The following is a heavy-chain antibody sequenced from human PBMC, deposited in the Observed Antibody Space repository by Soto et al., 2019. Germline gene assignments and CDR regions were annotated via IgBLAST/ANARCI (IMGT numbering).Heavy chain of an antibody. CDR1: GFTFSSYG. V-gene: IGHV3-33*01. J-gene: IGHJ4*02. CDR2: IWYDGSNK. Sequence: QVQLVESGGGVVQPGRSLRLSCAASGFTFSSYGMHWVRQAPGKGLEWVAVIWYDGSNKYYADSVKGRFTISRDNSKNTLYLQVNSLRAEDTAVYYCTRSGDYVNLEYWGQGTLVTVSS. D-gene: IGHD4-17*01. CDR3: TRSGDYVNLEY.